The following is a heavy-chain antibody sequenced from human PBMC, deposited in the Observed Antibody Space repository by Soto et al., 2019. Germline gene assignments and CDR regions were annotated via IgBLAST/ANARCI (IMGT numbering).Heavy chain of an antibody. D-gene: IGHD6-19*01. V-gene: IGHV1-69*12. Sequence: QVQLVQSGAEVKKPGSSVKVSCKASGGTFSSYAISWVRQAPGQGLEWMGGIIPIFGTANYAQKFQGRVTITADESTSTAYRELSSLRSEDTAVYYCARAAAPYSSGWYNFDYWGQGTLVTVSS. CDR1: GGTFSSYA. CDR2: IIPIFGTA. J-gene: IGHJ4*02. CDR3: ARAAAPYSSGWYNFDY.